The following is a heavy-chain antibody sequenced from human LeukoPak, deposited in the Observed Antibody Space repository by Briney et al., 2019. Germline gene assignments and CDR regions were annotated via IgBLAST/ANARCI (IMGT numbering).Heavy chain of an antibody. Sequence: SETLSLTCTVSGSSISSYYWSWIRQPAGKGLEWIGRIYTSGSTNYNPSLESRVTMSVDTSKNQFSLKLSSVTAADTAVYYCARDQAVTMYYYYYYMDVWGKGTTVTVSS. CDR2: IYTSGST. J-gene: IGHJ6*03. V-gene: IGHV4-4*07. CDR1: GSSISSYY. D-gene: IGHD4-17*01. CDR3: ARDQAVTMYYYYYYMDV.